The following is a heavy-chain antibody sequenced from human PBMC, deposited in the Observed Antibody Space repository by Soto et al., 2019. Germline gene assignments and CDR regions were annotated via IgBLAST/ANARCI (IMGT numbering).Heavy chain of an antibody. J-gene: IGHJ4*02. CDR1: GFTFSSYS. D-gene: IGHD3-16*01. Sequence: GGSLRLSCAASGFTFSSYSMNWVRQAPGKGLEWVSYISSSSSTIHYAVSVMGRFTISRENAKNPLYLQMNSLRAEDTAVYYCARDSRLPCDIWGRTAGPFDYWGQGTLVTVSS. CDR3: ARDSRLPCDIWGRTAGPFDY. CDR2: ISSSSSTI. V-gene: IGHV3-48*01.